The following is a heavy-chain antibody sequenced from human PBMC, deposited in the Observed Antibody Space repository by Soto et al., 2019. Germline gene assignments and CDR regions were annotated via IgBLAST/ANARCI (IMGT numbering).Heavy chain of an antibody. CDR1: GGSISSSRYY. CDR3: ASFCYSKNCYRGAFDP. Sequence: PSETLSLTCSVSGGSISSSRYYWGWIRQPPGKGLEWIGNIYYSGSTDYNPSLKSRVTISVDTSKNQFSLKLTSVTAADTAVYYCASFCYSKNCYRGAFDPWGRGTLVTVSS. CDR2: IYYSGST. J-gene: IGHJ5*02. D-gene: IGHD2-21*01. V-gene: IGHV4-39*01.